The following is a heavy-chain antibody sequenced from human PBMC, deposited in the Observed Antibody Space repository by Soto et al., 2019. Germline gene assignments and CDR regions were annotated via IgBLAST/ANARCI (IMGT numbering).Heavy chain of an antibody. CDR1: GFTFSNSA. CDR2: IIVGSGET. V-gene: IGHV1-58*01. CDR3: AAELYTGGNCCSFDI. J-gene: IGHJ3*02. D-gene: IGHD2-21*01. Sequence: SVKVSCKTSGFTFSNSAVQWVRQARGQHLEWIGWIIVGSGETKSTQDLQGRVTFTRDMATSTAYMELSSLRSDDTAVYYCAAELYTGGNCCSFDIWGQGTLVTVSS.